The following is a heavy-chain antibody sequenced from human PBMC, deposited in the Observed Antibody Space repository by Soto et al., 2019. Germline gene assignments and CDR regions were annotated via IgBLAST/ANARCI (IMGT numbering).Heavy chain of an antibody. CDR1: GFFFSNAW. V-gene: IGHV3-64*01. CDR2: ISSNGGST. Sequence: GGSLRLSCAASGFFFSNAWMNWVRQAPGKGLEYVSAISSNGGSTYYANSVKGRFTISRDNSKNTLYLQMGSLRAEDMAVYYCAREGYCSSTSCYSFDYWGQGTLVTVSS. D-gene: IGHD2-2*01. CDR3: AREGYCSSTSCYSFDY. J-gene: IGHJ4*02.